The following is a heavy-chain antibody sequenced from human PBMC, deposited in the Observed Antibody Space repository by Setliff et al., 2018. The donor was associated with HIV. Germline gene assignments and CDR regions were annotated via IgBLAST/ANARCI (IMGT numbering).Heavy chain of an antibody. Sequence: PGGSLRLSCVASGFTFSDYYMSWIRQAPGKGLEWISYISGTGETSYYADSVQGRFTVSRDNAKNTLYLQLNSLRGDDTAVYYCVRGSGYYYFDNWGQGALVTVSS. V-gene: IGHV3-11*04. D-gene: IGHD3-22*01. CDR3: VRGSGYYYFDN. CDR1: GFTFSDYY. J-gene: IGHJ4*02. CDR2: ISGTGETS.